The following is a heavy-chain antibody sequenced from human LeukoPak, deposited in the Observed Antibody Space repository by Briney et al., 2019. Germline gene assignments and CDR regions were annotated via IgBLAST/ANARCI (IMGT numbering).Heavy chain of an antibody. Sequence: GGSLRLSCAASGFSFSTYAMTWVRQAPGKGLEWVSAISGSGDNTYYADSVKGRFTISRDNSKNTLYLQMNSLRAEDTAVYYCAREANYYGSGIDYWGQGTLVTVSS. CDR1: GFSFSTYA. J-gene: IGHJ4*02. D-gene: IGHD3-10*01. CDR2: ISGSGDNT. V-gene: IGHV3-23*01. CDR3: AREANYYGSGIDY.